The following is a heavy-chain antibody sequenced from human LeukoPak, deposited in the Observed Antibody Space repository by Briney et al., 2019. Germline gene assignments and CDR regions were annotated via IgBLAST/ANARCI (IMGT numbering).Heavy chain of an antibody. V-gene: IGHV1-69*06. CDR1: GCSFSSYA. D-gene: IGHD5-18*01. CDR2: IIPVFGTA. Sequence: ASVKVSCKASGCSFSSYAISWVRQAPGQGLEWMGRIIPVFGTANYAQKFQERVTITADIVSNTAYLEVTSLISDDTAVYFCAKQGAARQDYYMDVWGNGTTVTVSS. CDR3: AKQGAARQDYYMDV. J-gene: IGHJ6*03.